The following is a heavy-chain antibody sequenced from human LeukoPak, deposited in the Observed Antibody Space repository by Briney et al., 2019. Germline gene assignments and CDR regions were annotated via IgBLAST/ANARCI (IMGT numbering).Heavy chain of an antibody. CDR1: GYTFTGYY. CDR3: ARAREYGDYYDY. CDR2: ISAYNGNT. Sequence: ASVKVSCKASGYTFTGYYMHWVRQAPGQGLEWMGWISAYNGNTNYAQKLQGRVTMTTDTSTSIAYMELRSLRSDDTAVYYCARAREYGDYYDYWGQGTLVTVSS. V-gene: IGHV1-18*04. J-gene: IGHJ4*02. D-gene: IGHD4-17*01.